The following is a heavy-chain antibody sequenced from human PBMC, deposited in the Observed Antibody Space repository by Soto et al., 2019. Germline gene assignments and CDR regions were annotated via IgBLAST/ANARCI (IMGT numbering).Heavy chain of an antibody. CDR2: ISIDNGNT. D-gene: IGHD5-12*01. J-gene: IGHJ6*02. CDR3: VRDRWKGVDIVATSTTHYYYYGMDV. Sequence: QVQLVQSGAEVKKPGASVKVSCKASGYTFSTYTMSWVRQAPGQGLEWMGWISIDNGNTKYAQKLQGRVTMTTDTATTTAYMELRSLRSDDTAVYYCVRDRWKGVDIVATSTTHYYYYGMDVWGQGTTVTVSS. V-gene: IGHV1-18*01. CDR1: GYTFSTYT.